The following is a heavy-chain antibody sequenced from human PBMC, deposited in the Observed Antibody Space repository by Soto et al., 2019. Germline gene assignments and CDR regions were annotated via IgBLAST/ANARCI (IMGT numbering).Heavy chain of an antibody. V-gene: IGHV3-48*02. J-gene: IGHJ4*02. CDR2: ISSDGRAT. CDR3: ARDLTSLLY. Sequence: TGGSLRLSCAASGFTLRSYSMNWVRQAPGKGLEWISHISSDGRATYYADTVKGRFTISRDNDKNSLLLKMDSLRDEDTALYYCARDLTSLLYWGQGTLVTVSS. D-gene: IGHD3-10*01. CDR1: GFTLRSYS.